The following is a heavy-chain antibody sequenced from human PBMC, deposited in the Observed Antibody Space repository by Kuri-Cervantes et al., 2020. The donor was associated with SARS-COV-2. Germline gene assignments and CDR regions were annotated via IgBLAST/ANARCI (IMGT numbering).Heavy chain of an antibody. CDR2: ISSSSSYI. CDR3: ASGEIAASGTIYYFDY. Sequence: GESLKISCAASGFTFSSYSMNWVRKAPGKGLEWVSSISSSSSYIYYADSVKGRFTITRDNAKNSLYLQMHSLRAEDTAVYYCASGEIAASGTIYYFDYWGQGTLVTVSS. D-gene: IGHD1-7*01. CDR1: GFTFSSYS. J-gene: IGHJ4*02. V-gene: IGHV3-21*01.